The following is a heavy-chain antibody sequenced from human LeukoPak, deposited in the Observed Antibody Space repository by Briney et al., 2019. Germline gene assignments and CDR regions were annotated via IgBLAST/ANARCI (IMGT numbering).Heavy chain of an antibody. CDR3: ARNYYHSSGYYYHDY. CDR2: ISGSGGST. D-gene: IGHD3-22*01. J-gene: IGHJ4*02. Sequence: GGSLRLSRAASGFTFSSYAMSWVRQAPGKGLEWVSAISGSGGSTYYADSVKGRFTISRDNSKNTLYLQMNSLRAEDTAVYYCARNYYHSSGYYYHDYWGQGTLVTVSS. CDR1: GFTFSSYA. V-gene: IGHV3-23*01.